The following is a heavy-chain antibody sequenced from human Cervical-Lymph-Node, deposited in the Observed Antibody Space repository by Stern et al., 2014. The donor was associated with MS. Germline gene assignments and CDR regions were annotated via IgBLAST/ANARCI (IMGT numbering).Heavy chain of an antibody. D-gene: IGHD3-3*01. Sequence: QVQLVQSGAEVKKPGASVKVSCKASGYTFTSYAMHWVRQAPGQRLEWMGWINAGNDNTKYSQKFQGRVTITRDTSASTAYMELSSLRSEDTAVYYCATTIFGVVNPYYYGMDVWGQGTTVTVSS. CDR2: INAGNDNT. CDR3: ATTIFGVVNPYYYGMDV. V-gene: IGHV1-3*01. CDR1: GYTFTSYA. J-gene: IGHJ6*02.